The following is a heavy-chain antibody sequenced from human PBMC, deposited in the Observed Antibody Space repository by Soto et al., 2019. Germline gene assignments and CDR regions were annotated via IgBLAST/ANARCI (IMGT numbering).Heavy chain of an antibody. D-gene: IGHD2-8*01. CDR3: ARGLWDIVTMVYGDWFDT. CDR2: INAGNGNT. CDR1: GYTLNNYA. Sequence: QVQLVQSGAEVKKPGASVKVSCKASGYTLNNYAMHWVRQAPGQRLEWMGWINAGNGNTKYSQKFQGRVAMTTDTAANTAYMELSSLTSEDTAVYYCARGLWDIVTMVYGDWFDTWGQGTLVTVSS. V-gene: IGHV1-3*01. J-gene: IGHJ5*02.